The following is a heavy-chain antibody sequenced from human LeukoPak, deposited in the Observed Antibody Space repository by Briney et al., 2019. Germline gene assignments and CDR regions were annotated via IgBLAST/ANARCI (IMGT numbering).Heavy chain of an antibody. J-gene: IGHJ4*02. Sequence: GGSLRLSCAASGFTFSSYWMHWVRHAPGKGLVWVSRINSDGSSTSYADSVKGRFTISRDNAKNTLYLQMNSLRAEDTAVYYCARGRAYGSGSYYFDYWGQGTLVTVSS. V-gene: IGHV3-74*01. CDR3: ARGRAYGSGSYYFDY. CDR2: INSDGSST. D-gene: IGHD3-10*01. CDR1: GFTFSSYW.